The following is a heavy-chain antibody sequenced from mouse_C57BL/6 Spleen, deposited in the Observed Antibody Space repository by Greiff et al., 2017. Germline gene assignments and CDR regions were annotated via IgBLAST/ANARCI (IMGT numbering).Heavy chain of an antibody. D-gene: IGHD2-4*01. J-gene: IGHJ4*01. CDR1: GYTFTDYN. CDR2: INPNNGGT. V-gene: IGHV1-18*01. Sequence: VQLQQSGPELVKPGASVKIPCKASGYTFTDYNMDWVKQSHGKSLEWIGDINPNNGGTIYNQKFKGKATLTVDKSSSTAYMELRSLTSEDTAVYDCARLYYDYDDAMDYWGQGTSVTVSS. CDR3: ARLYYDYDDAMDY.